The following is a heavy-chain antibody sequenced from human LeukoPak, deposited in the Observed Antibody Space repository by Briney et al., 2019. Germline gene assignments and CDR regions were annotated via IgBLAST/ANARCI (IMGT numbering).Heavy chain of an antibody. D-gene: IGHD1-14*01. CDR1: EFTFSNYW. J-gene: IGHJ2*01. CDR2: IRYDGIVT. CDR3: ARANPADFNL. V-gene: IGHV3-74*01. Sequence: PGRSLRLSCVASEFTFSNYWIHWVRQPPGKGLVWVSRIRYDGIVTNYADSVEGRFTISRDNAKNTVHLQMNSLRDDDTAVYYCARANPADFNLWGRGTLVTVSS.